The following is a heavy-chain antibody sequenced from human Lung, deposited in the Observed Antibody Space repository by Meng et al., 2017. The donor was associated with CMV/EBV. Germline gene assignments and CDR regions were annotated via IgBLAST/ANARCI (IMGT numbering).Heavy chain of an antibody. CDR2: INSDGSST. J-gene: IGHJ6*02. D-gene: IGHD6-13*01. Sequence: GGSXRLXXAASGFTFSSYWMHWVRQAPGKGLVWVSRINSDGSSTSYADSVKGRFTISRDNAKNTLYLQMNSLRAEDTAVYYCARGGSSWGGKYYYYGMDVWGQGTXVTVSS. V-gene: IGHV3-74*01. CDR3: ARGGSSWGGKYYYYGMDV. CDR1: GFTFSSYW.